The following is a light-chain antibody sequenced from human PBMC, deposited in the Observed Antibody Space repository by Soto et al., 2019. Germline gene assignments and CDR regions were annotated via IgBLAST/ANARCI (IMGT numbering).Light chain of an antibody. CDR2: DAS. Sequence: EIVLTQSPATLSLSPGERATLSCRASQSVSSYLAWYQQKPGQAPRLLIYDASNRATGIPARFSGSGSGTDVTLTISSLEPEDFAVYYCQQRSNWPPYTVGQGTKLEIQ. J-gene: IGKJ2*01. CDR1: QSVSSY. CDR3: QQRSNWPPYT. V-gene: IGKV3-11*01.